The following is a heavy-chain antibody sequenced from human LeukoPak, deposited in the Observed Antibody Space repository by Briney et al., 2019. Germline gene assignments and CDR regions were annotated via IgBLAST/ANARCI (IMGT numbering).Heavy chain of an antibody. J-gene: IGHJ4*02. V-gene: IGHV3-9*01. Sequence: GGSLRLSCAASGFTFDDYAMHWVRQAPGKGLEWVSGISWNSGSIGYADSVKGRFTISRDNAKNSLYLQMNSLRAEDTALYYCAKTPRAVAGKGEDWGWGQGTLVTVSS. CDR3: AKTPRAVAGKGEDWG. CDR1: GFTFDDYA. CDR2: ISWNSGSI. D-gene: IGHD6-19*01.